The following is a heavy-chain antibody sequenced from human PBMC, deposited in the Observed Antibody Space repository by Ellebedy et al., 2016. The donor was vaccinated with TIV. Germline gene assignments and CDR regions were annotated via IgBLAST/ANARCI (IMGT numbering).Heavy chain of an antibody. V-gene: IGHV1-18*01. J-gene: IGHJ4*02. CDR1: GYTFTSYA. Sequence: AASVKVSCKASGYTFTSYALNWVRQAPGQGLEWMGWISAYNGNTNYAQKLQGRVTMTTDTSTSTAYMELTRLRSDDTAVYYCARENEGYFEGGPWINFDYWGQGTLVTVSS. CDR3: ARENEGYFEGGPWINFDY. CDR2: ISAYNGNT. D-gene: IGHD5-12*01.